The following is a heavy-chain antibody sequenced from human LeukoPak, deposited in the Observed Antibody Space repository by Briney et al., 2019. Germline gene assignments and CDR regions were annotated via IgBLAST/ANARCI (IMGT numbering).Heavy chain of an antibody. CDR2: IKQDGSEK. Sequence: PGGSLRLSCAASGFTFSSYWMSWVRQAPGKGLKWVANIKQDGSEKYYVDSVKGRFTISRDNAKNSLYLQMNSLRAEDTAVYYCARTRHCSSTSCHLDYWGQGTLVTVSS. D-gene: IGHD2-2*01. CDR1: GFTFSSYW. CDR3: ARTRHCSSTSCHLDY. V-gene: IGHV3-7*01. J-gene: IGHJ4*02.